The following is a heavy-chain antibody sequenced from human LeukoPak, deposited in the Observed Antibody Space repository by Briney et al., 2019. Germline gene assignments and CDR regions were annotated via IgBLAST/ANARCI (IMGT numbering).Heavy chain of an antibody. CDR1: GGSIRSYY. CDR3: ARSYDTNFDY. CDR2: IYFSGST. V-gene: IGHV4-59*01. D-gene: IGHD3-3*01. Sequence: SETLSLTCTVSGGSIRSYYWSWIRQPPGKGLEWIGYIYFSGSTSYNPSLKSRVTISVDRSKNQFPLKLSSVAAADTAVYYCARSYDTNFDYWGQGTLVTVSS. J-gene: IGHJ4*02.